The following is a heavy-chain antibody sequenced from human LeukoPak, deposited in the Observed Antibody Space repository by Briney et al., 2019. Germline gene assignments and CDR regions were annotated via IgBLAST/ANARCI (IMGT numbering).Heavy chain of an antibody. CDR3: AREDVVLVDAVRYYYYGMDV. CDR2: INPSGGST. CDR1: GYNFISYY. V-gene: IGHV1-46*01. J-gene: IGHJ6*02. Sequence: ASVKVSCKASGYNFISYYMHWVRQAPGQGPEWMGIINPSGGSTSYAQKFQDRVTMTSDTSTSTVYMELSSLKSEDTAVYYCAREDVVLVDAVRYYYYGMDVWGQGTTVTVSS. D-gene: IGHD1-26*01.